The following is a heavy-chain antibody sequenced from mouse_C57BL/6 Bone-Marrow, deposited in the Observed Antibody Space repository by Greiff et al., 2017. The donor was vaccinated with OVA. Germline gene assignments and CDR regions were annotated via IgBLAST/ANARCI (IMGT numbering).Heavy chain of an antibody. CDR2: VYPCNGGT. D-gene: IGHD1-1*01. V-gene: IGHV1-36*01. J-gene: IGHJ1*03. Sequence: EVQLQQSGPVLVKPGPSVKISCKASGFTFTDYYMHWVKQSPGKSLEWIGLVYPCNGGTSYNQKFKGKATLTVDTSSSTAYMELTSLTSEDSAVFYGANSNYCGRSHSFYFDVWGKGTTVTVSS. CDR3: ANSNYCGRSHSFYFDV. CDR1: GFTFTDYY.